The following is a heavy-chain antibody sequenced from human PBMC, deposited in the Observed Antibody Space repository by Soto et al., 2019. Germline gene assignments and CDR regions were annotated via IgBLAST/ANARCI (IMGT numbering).Heavy chain of an antibody. D-gene: IGHD6-6*01. J-gene: IGHJ5*02. Sequence: SETLSLTCAVYGGSLSGYYWSWIRQPPGKGLEWIGEINHSGSTNYNPSLKSRVTISVDTSKNQFSLKLSSVTAADTAVYYCARRTYPAARPFSPWFDPWGQGMLVTATS. CDR2: INHSGST. V-gene: IGHV4-34*01. CDR1: GGSLSGYY. CDR3: ARRTYPAARPFSPWFDP.